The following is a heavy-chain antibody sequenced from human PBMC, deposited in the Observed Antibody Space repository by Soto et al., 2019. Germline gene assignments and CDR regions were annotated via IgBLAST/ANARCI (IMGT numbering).Heavy chain of an antibody. D-gene: IGHD2-2*01. CDR3: ARAAGFQETIGPQLPDC. V-gene: IGHV3-33*01. CDR2: IWHDASNE. Sequence: QVQLVESGGGVVQPGGSLRLSCEASGFTFSNYGMHWVRQAPGKGLEWVAGIWHDASNEYYADSVEGRSTISRDNPKNMMYMQMNRLRAEDTAVYYCARAAGFQETIGPQLPDCWGQGILVTVSS. CDR1: GFTFSNYG. J-gene: IGHJ4*02.